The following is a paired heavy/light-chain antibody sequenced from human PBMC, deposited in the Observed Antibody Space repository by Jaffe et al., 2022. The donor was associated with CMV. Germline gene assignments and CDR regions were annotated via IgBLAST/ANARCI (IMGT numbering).Heavy chain of an antibody. Sequence: QITLKESGPTLVKPTQTLTLTCTLSGFSLSSSGVTVGWIRQPPGKALEWLAVIYWNDDKRYRPSLRNRLTITRDTSRNQVFLTMTNMDPVDTGTYYCAKNGSNSDWFDPWGQGILVTVSS. CDR1: GFSLSSSGVT. D-gene: IGHD1-26*01. CDR2: IYWNDDK. J-gene: IGHJ5*02. V-gene: IGHV2-5*01. CDR3: AKNGSNSDWFDP.
Light chain of an antibody. J-gene: IGLJ3*02. CDR2: GNI. CDR1: SSNIGAGYD. V-gene: IGLV1-40*01. CDR3: QSYDSRLSGWV. Sequence: QSVLTQPPSVSGAPGQRVAISCTGSSSNIGAGYDVHWYQQLPGTAPKLLIYGNINRPSGVPDRFSGSKSGTSASLAITGLQAEDEAEYHCQSYDSRLSGWVFGGGTKLTVL.